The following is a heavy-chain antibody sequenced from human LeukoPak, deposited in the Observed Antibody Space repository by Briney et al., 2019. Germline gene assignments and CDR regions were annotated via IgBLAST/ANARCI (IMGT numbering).Heavy chain of an antibody. J-gene: IGHJ6*02. Sequence: ASVEVSCKASGYTFTSYYMHWVRQAPGQGLEWMGIINPSGGSTSYAQKFQGRVTMTRDTSTSTVYMELSSLRSEDTAVYYCARDELWFWELSGYYYYGMDVWGQGTTVTVSS. D-gene: IGHD3-10*01. CDR1: GYTFTSYY. CDR3: ARDELWFWELSGYYYYGMDV. CDR2: INPSGGST. V-gene: IGHV1-46*01.